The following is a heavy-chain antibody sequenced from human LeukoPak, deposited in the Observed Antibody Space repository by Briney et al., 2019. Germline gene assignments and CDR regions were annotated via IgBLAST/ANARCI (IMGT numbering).Heavy chain of an antibody. CDR3: VKDSITMVRGA. J-gene: IGHJ4*02. CDR1: GFTFSSHA. CDR2: ISSNGGST. D-gene: IGHD3-10*01. Sequence: PGGSLRLSCSASGFTFSSHAMHWVRQAPGKGLEYVSAISSNGGSTYYADSVKGRFTISRDNSKNTLYLQMSSLRAEDTAVYYCVKDSITMVRGAWGQGTLVTVSS. V-gene: IGHV3-64D*06.